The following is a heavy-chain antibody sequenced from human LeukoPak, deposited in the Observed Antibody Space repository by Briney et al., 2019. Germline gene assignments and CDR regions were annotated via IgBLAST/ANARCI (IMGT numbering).Heavy chain of an antibody. CDR3: AKSAPDSYDFWSGNYFDY. CDR1: GFTFSSYW. CDR2: ISYGGNNK. D-gene: IGHD3-3*01. J-gene: IGHJ4*02. V-gene: IGHV3-30*18. Sequence: GGSLRLSCAASGFTFSSYWMSWVRQAPGKGLEWVAVISYGGNNKYYADSVKGRFTISRDNSKNTLYLQMNSLRAEDTAVYYCAKSAPDSYDFWSGNYFDYWGQGTLVTVSS.